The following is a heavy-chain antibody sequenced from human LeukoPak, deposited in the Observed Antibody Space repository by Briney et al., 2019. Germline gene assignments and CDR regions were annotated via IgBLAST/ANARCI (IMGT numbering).Heavy chain of an antibody. CDR2: ISSSGSTI. J-gene: IGHJ3*02. Sequence: GGSLRLSCAASGFTFSSYEMNWVRQAPGKGLEWVSYISSSGSTIYYADSVKGRFTISRDNAKNSLYLQMNSLRAEDTAVYYCASEYCSSTSCWGAFDIWGQGTMVTVSS. V-gene: IGHV3-48*03. CDR3: ASEYCSSTSCWGAFDI. CDR1: GFTFSSYE. D-gene: IGHD2-2*01.